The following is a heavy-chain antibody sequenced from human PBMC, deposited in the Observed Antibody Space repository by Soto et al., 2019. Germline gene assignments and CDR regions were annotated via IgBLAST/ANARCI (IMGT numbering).Heavy chain of an antibody. D-gene: IGHD2-2*01. Sequence: QVQLVESGGGVVQPGRSLRLSCPASGFTFSSYGMHWVRQAPGKGLEWVAVIWYDGSNKYYADSVKGRFTISRDNSKNTLYLQMNSLRAEDTAVYYCARVAAYCSSTSCYADDYYYYYMDVWGKGTTVTVSS. CDR2: IWYDGSNK. CDR1: GFTFSSYG. V-gene: IGHV3-33*01. J-gene: IGHJ6*03. CDR3: ARVAAYCSSTSCYADDYYYYYMDV.